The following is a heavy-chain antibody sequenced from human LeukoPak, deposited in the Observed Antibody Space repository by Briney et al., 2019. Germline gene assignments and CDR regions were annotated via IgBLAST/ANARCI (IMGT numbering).Heavy chain of an antibody. CDR1: GGSISSHY. CDR2: IYYSGKT. Sequence: ASETLSLTCAVSGGSISSHYWSWIRQPPGKGLQWIGYIYYSGKTYYSPSLHSRVTISLDTSNKRFSLKLSSVTAADTAVYYCVRLLDNDSSGDPDTFDIWGQGTMVTVSS. V-gene: IGHV4-59*11. J-gene: IGHJ3*02. D-gene: IGHD3-22*01. CDR3: VRLLDNDSSGDPDTFDI.